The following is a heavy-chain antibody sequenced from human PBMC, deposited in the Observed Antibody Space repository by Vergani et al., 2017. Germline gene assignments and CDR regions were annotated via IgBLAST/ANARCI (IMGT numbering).Heavy chain of an antibody. D-gene: IGHD2-2*01. V-gene: IGHV1-2*02. CDR1: GYTFTSYD. J-gene: IGHJ4*02. CDR3: ARAGVPAAPPDY. CDR2: MNPNSGGT. Sequence: QVQLVPSGAEVKKPGASVKVSCKASGYTFTSYDINWVRQATGQGLEWMGWMNPNSGGTNYAQKFQGMVTMTRDTSISTAYMELSRLRSDDTAVYYCARAGVPAAPPDYWGQGTLVTVSS.